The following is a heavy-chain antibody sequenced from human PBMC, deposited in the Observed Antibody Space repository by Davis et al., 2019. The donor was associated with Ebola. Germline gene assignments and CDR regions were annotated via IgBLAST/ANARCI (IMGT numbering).Heavy chain of an antibody. CDR2: INSSSSYI. CDR1: GFTFSSYG. CDR3: TRVIDGDYDGN. Sequence: GESLKISCAASGFTFSSYGMHWVRQAPGKGLEWVSSINSSSSYIYYADSVKGRFTISRDNAKNSLYLQMNSLRAEDTAVYYCTRVIDGDYDGNWGQGTLVTASS. V-gene: IGHV3-21*01. D-gene: IGHD4-17*01. J-gene: IGHJ4*02.